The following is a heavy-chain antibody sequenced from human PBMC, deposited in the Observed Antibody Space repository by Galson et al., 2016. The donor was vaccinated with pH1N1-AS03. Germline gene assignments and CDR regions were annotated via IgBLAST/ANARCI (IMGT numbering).Heavy chain of an antibody. CDR2: INPSGGTT. D-gene: IGHD5-24*01. Sequence: SVKVFCKASGYTFTNYFMHWVRQAPGQGLEWMGVINPSGGTTRYAQKFQGRVTMTRDTSTSTVYMELSRLRSADTAVYYCARTPAEMATISFDYWGQGTLVTVSS. V-gene: IGHV1-46*01. CDR1: GYTFTNYF. CDR3: ARTPAEMATISFDY. J-gene: IGHJ4*02.